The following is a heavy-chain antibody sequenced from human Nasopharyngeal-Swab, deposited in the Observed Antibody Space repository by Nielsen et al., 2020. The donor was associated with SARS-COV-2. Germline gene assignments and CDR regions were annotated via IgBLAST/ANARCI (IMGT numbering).Heavy chain of an antibody. CDR2: ISSNSYYI. CDR3: ARGYCSSGSCYAKHYGMDV. D-gene: IGHD2-15*01. J-gene: IGHJ6*02. CDR1: GFTFSSYS. Sequence: GESLKISCAASGFTFSSYSMNWVRQAPGKGLEWVSSISSNSYYIYYADSVMGRFTISRDNAKNSLYLQMNNLRAEDTAVYYCARGYCSSGSCYAKHYGMDVWGQGTTVTVSS. V-gene: IGHV3-21*01.